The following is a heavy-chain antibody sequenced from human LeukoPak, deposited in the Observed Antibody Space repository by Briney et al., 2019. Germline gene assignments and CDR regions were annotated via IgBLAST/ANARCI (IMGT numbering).Heavy chain of an antibody. D-gene: IGHD5-18*01. Sequence: GGSLRLSCAASGFTFDDYAMHWVRQAPGKGLEWVSGISWNSGSIGYVDSVKGRFTISRDNAKNSLYLQMNSLRAEDTALYYCAKGIHGYSYASDYWGQGTLVTVSS. CDR1: GFTFDDYA. CDR3: AKGIHGYSYASDY. CDR2: ISWNSGSI. J-gene: IGHJ4*02. V-gene: IGHV3-9*01.